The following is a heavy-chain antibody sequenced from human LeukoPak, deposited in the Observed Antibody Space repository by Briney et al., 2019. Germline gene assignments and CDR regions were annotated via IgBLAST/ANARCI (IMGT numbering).Heavy chain of an antibody. Sequence: SETLSLTCAVYGGSFSGYYWSWIRQPPGKGLEWVGEINHSGSTNYNPSLKRRVTISVDKSKKKFSLKLTSVTAADPAVYYCARRGSIITMVRGPSFDYWGQGTLVTVSS. CDR2: INHSGST. V-gene: IGHV4-34*01. D-gene: IGHD3-10*01. CDR1: GGSFSGYY. J-gene: IGHJ4*02. CDR3: ARRGSIITMVRGPSFDY.